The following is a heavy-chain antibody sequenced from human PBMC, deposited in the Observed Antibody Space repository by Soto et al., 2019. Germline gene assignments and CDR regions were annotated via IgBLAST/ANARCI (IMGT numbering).Heavy chain of an antibody. CDR2: IYHSGST. CDR3: ASYCAGDCSNFDY. D-gene: IGHD2-21*02. J-gene: IGHJ4*02. CDR1: GGSINSGDYS. Sequence: QLQLQESGSGLVEPSQTLSLTCTVSGGSINSGDYSWSWIRQPPGKGLEWIGYIYHSGSTYYNPAVKSRFTMSVDRSKDQVSLKLSSVTAADTAVYYCASYCAGDCSNFDYWGQGMLVTVSS. V-gene: IGHV4-30-2*01.